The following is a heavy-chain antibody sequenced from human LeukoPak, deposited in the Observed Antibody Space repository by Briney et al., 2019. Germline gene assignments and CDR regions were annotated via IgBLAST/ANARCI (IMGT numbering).Heavy chain of an antibody. V-gene: IGHV1-3*01. CDR2: INAGNGNT. D-gene: IGHD2-15*01. Sequence: GASVKVSCKASGYTFTSYAMHWVRQAPGQRLEWMGWINAGNGNTKYSQKFQGRVTITRDTSASTAYMELSSLRSEDTAVYYCARVLVVVAATHAFDIWAKGQWSPSLQ. J-gene: IGHJ3*02. CDR1: GYTFTSYA. CDR3: ARVLVVVAATHAFDI.